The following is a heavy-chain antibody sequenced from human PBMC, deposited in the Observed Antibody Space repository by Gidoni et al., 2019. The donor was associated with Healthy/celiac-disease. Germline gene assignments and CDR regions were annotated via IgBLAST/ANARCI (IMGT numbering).Heavy chain of an antibody. CDR3: ATGAFYCSGGSCYNPFDY. Sequence: QVQLVQSGAEVKKPGSSVKVPCTASGCTCSRHVISWVRQAPGQGLEWMGGIIPIFGTANYAQKFQGRVTITADKSTSTAYMELSSLRSEDTAVYYCATGAFYCSGGSCYNPFDYWGQGTLVTVSS. V-gene: IGHV1-69*06. J-gene: IGHJ4*02. D-gene: IGHD2-15*01. CDR2: IIPIFGTA. CDR1: GCTCSRHV.